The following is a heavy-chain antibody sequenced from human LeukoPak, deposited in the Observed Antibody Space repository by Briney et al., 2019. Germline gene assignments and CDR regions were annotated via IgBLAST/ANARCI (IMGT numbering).Heavy chain of an antibody. D-gene: IGHD1-26*01. V-gene: IGHV3-30-3*01. CDR3: ARGESDDAFDI. CDR2: ISYDGSNK. Sequence: GRSLRLSCAASGFTFSSYAMHWVRQAPGKGLEWVAVISYDGSNKYYADSVKGRFTISRDNAKNSLYLQMNSLRAEDTAVYYCARGESDDAFDIWGQGTMVTVSS. J-gene: IGHJ3*02. CDR1: GFTFSSYA.